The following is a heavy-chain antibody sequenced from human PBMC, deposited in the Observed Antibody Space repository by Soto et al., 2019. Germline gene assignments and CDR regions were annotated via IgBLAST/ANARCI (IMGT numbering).Heavy chain of an antibody. V-gene: IGHV2-5*02. Sequence: QITLKESGPTLVKPTQTLTLTCTFSGFSLSTSGVAVGWIRQPPGKALEWLALIYWDDDKRYSPSLKSRLTIPKDTSKNQVVLTMTNMDPVETATFYCAHRHRTYYYDSSGWGFDSWGQGTLVTVSS. CDR1: GFSLSTSGVA. CDR3: AHRHRTYYYDSSGWGFDS. J-gene: IGHJ4*02. CDR2: IYWDDDK. D-gene: IGHD3-22*01.